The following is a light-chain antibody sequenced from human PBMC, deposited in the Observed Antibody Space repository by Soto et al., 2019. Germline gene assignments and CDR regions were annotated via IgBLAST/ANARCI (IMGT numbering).Light chain of an antibody. J-gene: IGKJ1*01. CDR1: QSVSSNY. CDR2: RAS. V-gene: IGKV3-20*01. Sequence: EIVLTQSPGTLSLSPGERATVSCRASQSVSSNYLAWYQQKPGQAPRLLIYRASSRATGIPDRFSGSGSGTDFTLTISRLEPEDFAVYYCQQYGSSPETFGQGTTVDIK. CDR3: QQYGSSPET.